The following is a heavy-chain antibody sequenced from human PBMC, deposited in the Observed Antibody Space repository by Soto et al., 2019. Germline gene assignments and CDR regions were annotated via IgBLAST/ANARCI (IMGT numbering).Heavy chain of an antibody. Sequence: QLHLVQSGAEVKKAGSSVKVSCKASGGTVSSYAITGVRQAPGKGLECMGVFIPIFVSAHYAPKFQGRITITAEESTSTAYMELSGLTSEDTAIYYCARDVSSDTTGFRGYDLWGQGTQVTVSS. CDR2: FIPIFVSA. J-gene: IGHJ4*02. V-gene: IGHV1-69*01. CDR3: ARDVSSDTTGFRGYDL. D-gene: IGHD3-10*01. CDR1: GGTVSSYA.